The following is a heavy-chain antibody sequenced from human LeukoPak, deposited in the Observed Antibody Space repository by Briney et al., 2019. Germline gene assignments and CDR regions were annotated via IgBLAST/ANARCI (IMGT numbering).Heavy chain of an antibody. CDR3: ASVAAPRDYYYYMDV. Sequence: SVKVSCKASGGTFSSYAISWVRQAPGQGLEWMGGIIPIFGTANYAQKFQGRVTITADESTSTAYMELSSLRSEDTAVYYCASVAAPRDYYYYMDVWGKGTTVTVSS. D-gene: IGHD6-6*01. CDR2: IIPIFGTA. CDR1: GGTFSSYA. V-gene: IGHV1-69*13. J-gene: IGHJ6*03.